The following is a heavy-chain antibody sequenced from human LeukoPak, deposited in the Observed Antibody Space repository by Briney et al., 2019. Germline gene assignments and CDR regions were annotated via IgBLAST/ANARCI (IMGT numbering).Heavy chain of an antibody. V-gene: IGHV3-15*01. CDR1: GFTFSSYA. J-gene: IGHJ4*02. CDR3: TAGLGLTNDDS. Sequence: GGSLRLSCAASGFTFSSYAMSWVRQTPGKGLEWVGRIKENSVGGTTDYAAPVQGRFTISRDDSKNTVYLEMSSLKTEDTGVYYCTAGLGLTNDDSWGQGTLVTVSS. CDR2: IKENSVGGTT. D-gene: IGHD2-8*01.